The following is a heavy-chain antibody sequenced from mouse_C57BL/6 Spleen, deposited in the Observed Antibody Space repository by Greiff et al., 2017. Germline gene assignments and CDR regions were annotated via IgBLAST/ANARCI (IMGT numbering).Heavy chain of an antibody. CDR2: IYPGGGYT. CDR1: GYTFTNYW. CDR3: AKNASYDAMDY. J-gene: IGHJ4*01. V-gene: IGHV1-63*01. Sequence: QVQLQQSGAELVRPGTSVTMSCKASGYTFTNYWIGWVKQRPGHGLEWIGDIYPGGGYTNYNEKFKGKAILTADKYSSTAYMQFSSLPSEDSAIYYSAKNASYDAMDYWGQGTSVTVSS. D-gene: IGHD6-1*01.